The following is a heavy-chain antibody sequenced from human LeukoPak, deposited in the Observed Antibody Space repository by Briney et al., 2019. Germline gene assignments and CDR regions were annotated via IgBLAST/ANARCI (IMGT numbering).Heavy chain of an antibody. V-gene: IGHV1-46*01. J-gene: IGHJ4*02. D-gene: IGHD2-15*01. CDR1: GYTFTSYY. CDR2: INPSGGST. CDR3: ARDRAVVVAATDY. Sequence: ASVKVSCKASGYTFTSYYMHWVRQAPGQGLEWMGIINPSGGSTNYAQKLQGRVTMTTDTSTSTAYMELRSLRSDDTAVYYCARDRAVVVAATDYWGQGTLVTVSS.